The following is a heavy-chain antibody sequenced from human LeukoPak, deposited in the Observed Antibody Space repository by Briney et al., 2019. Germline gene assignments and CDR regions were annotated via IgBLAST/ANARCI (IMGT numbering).Heavy chain of an antibody. CDR3: AKDSTILGGFDY. V-gene: IGHV3-23*01. CDR2: ISGSGGST. J-gene: IGHJ4*02. D-gene: IGHD3-3*01. Sequence: GGSLRLSCAASGFTFSSYAMSWVRQAPGKGLEWVSAISGSGGSTYYVDSVKGRFTISRDNSKNTLYLQMNSLRAEDTAVYYCAKDSTILGGFDYWGQGTLVTVSS. CDR1: GFTFSSYA.